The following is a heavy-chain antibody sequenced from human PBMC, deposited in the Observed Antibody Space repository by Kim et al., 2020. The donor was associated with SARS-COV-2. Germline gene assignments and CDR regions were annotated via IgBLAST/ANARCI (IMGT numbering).Heavy chain of an antibody. V-gene: IGHV3-30*04. Sequence: GGSLRLSCAASGFTFSSYAMHWVRQAPGKGLEWVAVISYDGSNKYYADSVKGRFTISRDNSKNTLYLQMNSLRAEDTAVYYCARDTLEYYYDSSGYVDYWGQGTLVTVSS. CDR2: ISYDGSNK. J-gene: IGHJ4*02. D-gene: IGHD3-22*01. CDR1: GFTFSSYA. CDR3: ARDTLEYYYDSSGYVDY.